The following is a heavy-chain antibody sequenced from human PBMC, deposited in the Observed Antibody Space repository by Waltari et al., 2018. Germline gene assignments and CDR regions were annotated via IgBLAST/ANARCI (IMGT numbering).Heavy chain of an antibody. CDR2: INPNSGGT. D-gene: IGHD3-10*01. CDR1: GYTFTGYY. J-gene: IGHJ4*02. V-gene: IGHV1-2*06. Sequence: QVQLVQSGAEVKKPGASVKVSCKASGYTFTGYYMHWVRQAPGQGLEWMGRINPNSGGTNYAQKFQGRVTRTRDTSISTAYMEWSRLRSDDTAVYYCARVGGVRGVIITSHFDYWGQGTLVTVSS. CDR3: ARVGGVRGVIITSHFDY.